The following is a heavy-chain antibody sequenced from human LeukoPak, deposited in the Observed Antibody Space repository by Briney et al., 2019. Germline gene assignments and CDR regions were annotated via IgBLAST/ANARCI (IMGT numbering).Heavy chain of an antibody. Sequence: SETLSLTCTVSGGSISSSYWSWIRQPPGKGLEWIGYIYYSGNTNYNPSLKSRVTISVDTSKNQFSLKPSSVTAADTAVYYCARYREVGATVDYWGQGTLVTVSS. D-gene: IGHD1-26*01. V-gene: IGHV4-59*08. CDR2: IYYSGNT. J-gene: IGHJ4*02. CDR1: GGSISSSY. CDR3: ARYREVGATVDY.